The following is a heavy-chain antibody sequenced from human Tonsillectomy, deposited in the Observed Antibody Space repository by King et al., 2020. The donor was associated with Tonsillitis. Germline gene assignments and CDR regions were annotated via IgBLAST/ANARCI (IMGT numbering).Heavy chain of an antibody. CDR1: GYTFANYG. V-gene: IGHV1-18*01. CDR3: ARDSSSSSFDY. J-gene: IGHJ4*02. Sequence: QLVQPGAEVKKPGASVNVSCKASGYTFANYGISWVRQAPGQGLEWMGWISAYSGNTNYAQKFQGRVTMTTDTSTSTAYMELRSLRSDDTAIYYCARDSSSSSFDYWGQGTLVTVSS. D-gene: IGHD6-6*01. CDR2: ISAYSGNT.